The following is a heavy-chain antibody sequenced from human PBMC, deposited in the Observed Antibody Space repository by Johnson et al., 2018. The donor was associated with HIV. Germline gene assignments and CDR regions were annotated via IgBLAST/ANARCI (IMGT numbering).Heavy chain of an antibody. J-gene: IGHJ3*02. CDR3: AKDLSSSLGPGAFDI. V-gene: IGHV3-66*02. CDR2: IYSGGST. D-gene: IGHD6-13*01. CDR1: GFTVSSNY. Sequence: VQLVESGGGLVQPGGSLRLSCAASGFTVSSNYMSWVRQAPGKGLEWVSVIYSGGSTYYADSVKGRFTISRDNSKNTLYLQMNSLRAEDTAVYYCAKDLSSSLGPGAFDIWGQGTMVTVSS.